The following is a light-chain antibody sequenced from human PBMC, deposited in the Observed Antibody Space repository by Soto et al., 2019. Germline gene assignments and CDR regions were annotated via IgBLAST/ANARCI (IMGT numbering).Light chain of an antibody. Sequence: DIVMTQSPDSLAVSLGERATINCKSSQRVLFSSNNENYLAWYQQKPGHPPKLLIHLASTRESVVPDRFSASGSGTDFTLTISSLLAEDVAVYYCQQYYTPPLTFGGGTQVEIK. J-gene: IGKJ4*01. CDR1: QRVLFSSNNENY. CDR3: QQYYTPPLT. V-gene: IGKV4-1*01. CDR2: LAS.